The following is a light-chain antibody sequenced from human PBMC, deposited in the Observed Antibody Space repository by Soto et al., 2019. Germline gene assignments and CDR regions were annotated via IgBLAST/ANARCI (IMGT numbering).Light chain of an antibody. J-gene: IGKJ2*01. CDR3: QEYYSPPYT. CDR2: WAS. Sequence: DIVMTQSPDSLAVSLGERATINCKSSQSVLYSSNNKNYLGWYQQKTGQTPKLLIYWASTRASGVPDRFGGSGSGTDFTLTISSLQAEDVAVYYCQEYYSPPYTFGQSTMLEIK. V-gene: IGKV4-1*01. CDR1: QSVLYSSNNKNY.